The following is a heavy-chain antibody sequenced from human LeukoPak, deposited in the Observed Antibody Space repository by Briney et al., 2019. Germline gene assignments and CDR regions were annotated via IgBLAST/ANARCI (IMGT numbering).Heavy chain of an antibody. D-gene: IGHD2-15*01. V-gene: IGHV4-34*01. CDR3: ASLSNEDQISDY. J-gene: IGHJ4*02. CDR1: GFTVSSNY. Sequence: GSLRLSCAASGFTVSSNYMNWVRQPPGKGLEWIGIINHSGSTNYKSSLKSRVTISIDTSKNQFSLKLTSVTAADTAVYYCASLSNEDQISDYWGQGTLVTVSS. CDR2: INHSGST.